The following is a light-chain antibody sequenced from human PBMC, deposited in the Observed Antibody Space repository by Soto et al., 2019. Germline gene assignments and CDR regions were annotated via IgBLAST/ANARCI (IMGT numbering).Light chain of an antibody. Sequence: EIVLTQSPGTLSLSPGERATLSCRASQSVSSSYLAWYQHEPGQAPRLLIYGASSRATGIPDRFSGSGSGTDFTLTISRLEPEDFAVYYCQQYGSSPHTFGQGTELEIK. J-gene: IGKJ2*01. CDR2: GAS. V-gene: IGKV3-20*01. CDR1: QSVSSSY. CDR3: QQYGSSPHT.